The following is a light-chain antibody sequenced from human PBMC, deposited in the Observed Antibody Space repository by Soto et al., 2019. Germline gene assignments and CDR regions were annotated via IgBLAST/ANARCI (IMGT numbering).Light chain of an antibody. CDR2: WAS. V-gene: IGKV4-1*01. CDR3: QQYFSTPHT. CDR1: QSVLYSSNNKNY. J-gene: IGKJ2*01. Sequence: DIVMTQSPDSLAVSLGERATINCKSSQSVLYSSNNKNYLAWYQQKPGQPPKLLIYWASTRESGVPDRVSGSGSRTDLALNISSLQAEDVALYYCQQYFSTPHTFGQGTKLEIK.